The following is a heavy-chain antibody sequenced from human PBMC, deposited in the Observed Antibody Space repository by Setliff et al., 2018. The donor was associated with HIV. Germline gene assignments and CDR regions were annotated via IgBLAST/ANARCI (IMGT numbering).Heavy chain of an antibody. J-gene: IGHJ4*03. CDR1: GGSISSHY. CDR2: IYYSGST. D-gene: IGHD3-22*01. Sequence: SETLSLTCTVSGGSISSHYWSWIRQPPGKGLEWIGSIYYSGSTNYNPSLKSRVTISVDTSTNQFSLRLSAVTAADAAIYYCAGLDSADYFVGVLNFWGQGTRVTVSS. CDR3: AGLDSADYFVGVLNF. V-gene: IGHV4-59*08.